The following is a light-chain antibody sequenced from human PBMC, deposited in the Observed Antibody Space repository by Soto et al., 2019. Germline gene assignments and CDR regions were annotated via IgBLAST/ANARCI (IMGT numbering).Light chain of an antibody. CDR1: QSLLQSNGYNY. CDR3: MQALQTPWT. J-gene: IGKJ1*01. Sequence: DIVMTQSPLSLPVTPGEPASISCRSSQSLLQSNGYNYLDWYLQKPGQSPQLLIYLGSDRASGVPDRFSGSGSGTDFTLKISRVEAEDVGVYYCMQALQTPWTFGQGTQVEIK. V-gene: IGKV2-28*01. CDR2: LGS.